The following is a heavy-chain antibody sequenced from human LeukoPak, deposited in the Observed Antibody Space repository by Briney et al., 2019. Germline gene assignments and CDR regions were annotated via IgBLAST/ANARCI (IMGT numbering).Heavy chain of an antibody. CDR1: GGSISSYY. V-gene: IGHV4-4*07. CDR3: ARAGYYYDSSGYSPLFDY. CDR2: IYTSGST. Sequence: SETLSLTCTVSGGSISSYYWSWIRQPAGKGLEWIGRIYTSGSTNYNPSLKSRVTMSVDTSKNQFSLKLSSVTAADTAVYYCARAGYYYDSSGYSPLFDYWGQGTLSPSPQ. J-gene: IGHJ4*02. D-gene: IGHD3-22*01.